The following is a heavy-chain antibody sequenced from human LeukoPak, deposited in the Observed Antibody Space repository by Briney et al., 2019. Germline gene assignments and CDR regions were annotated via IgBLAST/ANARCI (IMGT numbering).Heavy chain of an antibody. Sequence: SETLSLTCTVSGGSVSSGSHYWSWIRQPPGKGLEWIGEVNHGGSTNYNPSLKSRVTISIDTSKNQFSLKLSSVTAADTAVYYCARDYVGVAGTFDYWGQGTLVTVSS. V-gene: IGHV4-39*07. CDR2: VNHGGST. CDR1: GGSVSSGSHY. D-gene: IGHD6-19*01. CDR3: ARDYVGVAGTFDY. J-gene: IGHJ4*02.